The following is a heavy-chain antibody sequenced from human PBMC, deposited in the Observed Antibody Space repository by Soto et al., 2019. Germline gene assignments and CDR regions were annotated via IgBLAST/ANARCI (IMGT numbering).Heavy chain of an antibody. CDR1: GGSLSGYY. Sequence: QVHLEQWGAGLLNPSETLSLTCAVYGGSLSGYYWSWVRQSPGKGLEWIGEINHSGTTNYNPSLKTRVTISADTSKHPFSLRLSSVTAADSAVYYCASYHYLDLWTGSRHYMDVWGRGTTVPVSS. CDR2: INHSGTT. D-gene: IGHD3-9*01. CDR3: ASYHYLDLWTGSRHYMDV. V-gene: IGHV4-34*01. J-gene: IGHJ6*03.